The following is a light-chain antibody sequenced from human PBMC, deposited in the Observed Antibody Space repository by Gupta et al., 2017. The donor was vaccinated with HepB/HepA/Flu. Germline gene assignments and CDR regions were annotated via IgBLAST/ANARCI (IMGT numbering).Light chain of an antibody. J-gene: IGLJ2*01. CDR1: SSDVGGYNY. V-gene: IGLV2-14*01. Sequence: QSALTQPASASRSPGQSMTPSCTGTSSDVGGYNYVSCYQQPPGKVPKVMIYDVSNRPSGTSNRFSGSESGTTASPTLSGLEAEDEADYYCSSFTISSTLVFGGGTKLTVL. CDR3: SSFTISSTLV. CDR2: DVS.